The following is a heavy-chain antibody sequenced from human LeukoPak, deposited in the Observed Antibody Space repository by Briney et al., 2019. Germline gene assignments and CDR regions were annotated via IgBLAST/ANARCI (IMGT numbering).Heavy chain of an antibody. CDR1: GFSFSRSS. Sequence: GGSLRLSCAASGFSFSRSSMSWVRQAPGKGLEWVASITASSTYIYYADSVKGRFTISRDNAEKSVYLQMNSLRAEDTAVYYCAREYYYDANAGNYWGQGILVTVSS. J-gene: IGHJ4*02. D-gene: IGHD3-22*01. CDR2: ITASSTYI. CDR3: AREYYYDANAGNY. V-gene: IGHV3-21*01.